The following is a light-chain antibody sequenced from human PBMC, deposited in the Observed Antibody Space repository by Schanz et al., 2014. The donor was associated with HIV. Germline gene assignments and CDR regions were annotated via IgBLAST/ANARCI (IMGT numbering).Light chain of an antibody. CDR2: GAS. CDR3: QHYDNSFRVT. J-gene: IGKJ2*01. Sequence: EIVLTQSPGTLSLSPGERATLSCRASQSISSNHLAWYQQKAGQPPRLLIYGASSGATGIPDRFSGSGSGTDFNLTISRLEPEDFAVYYCQHYDNSFRVTFGQGTKLEIK. CDR1: QSISSNH. V-gene: IGKV3-20*01.